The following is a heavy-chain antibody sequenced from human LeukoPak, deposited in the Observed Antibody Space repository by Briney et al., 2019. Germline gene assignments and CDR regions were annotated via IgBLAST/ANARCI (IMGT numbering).Heavy chain of an antibody. Sequence: ASVKVSCKASGYTFTSYDINWVRQATGQGLEWMGWMNPNSGNTGYAQKFQGRVTMTRNTSISTAYMELSSLRSEDTAVYYCARDKYSGGIQLWLKAPIYGMDVWGQGTTVTVSS. CDR3: ARDKYSGGIQLWLKAPIYGMDV. CDR1: GYTFTSYD. D-gene: IGHD5-18*01. J-gene: IGHJ6*02. V-gene: IGHV1-8*01. CDR2: MNPNSGNT.